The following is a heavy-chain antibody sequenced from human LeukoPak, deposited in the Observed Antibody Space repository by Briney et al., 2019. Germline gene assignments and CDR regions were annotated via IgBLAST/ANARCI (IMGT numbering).Heavy chain of an antibody. CDR3: ATYTQRFGAPGGADY. D-gene: IGHD2-8*02. Sequence: QAGGSLRLSCVVSRLTFSGYWMRWVRQAPGKGLEWVAAINKDGSEKRYRDSVEGRFTISRDNARNSVYLQMTSLGAEDTAVYYCATYTQRFGAPGGADYWGLGALVTVSS. J-gene: IGHJ4*02. CDR1: RLTFSGYW. CDR2: INKDGSEK. V-gene: IGHV3-7*03.